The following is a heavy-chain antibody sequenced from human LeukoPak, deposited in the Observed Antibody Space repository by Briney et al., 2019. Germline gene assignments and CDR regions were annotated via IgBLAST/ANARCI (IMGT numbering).Heavy chain of an antibody. CDR1: GYSFTSYR. J-gene: IGHJ3*02. V-gene: IGHV5-51*01. D-gene: IGHD2-15*01. CDR2: IYPGDSDT. Sequence: GESLKISCKGSGYSFTSYRIGWVRQMPGKGLEWIGIIYPGDSDTRYSPSFQGQVTISADKSISTAYLQWSSLKASDTAMYYCAAYGYCSGGSCDAFDIWGQGTMVTVSS. CDR3: AAYGYCSGGSCDAFDI.